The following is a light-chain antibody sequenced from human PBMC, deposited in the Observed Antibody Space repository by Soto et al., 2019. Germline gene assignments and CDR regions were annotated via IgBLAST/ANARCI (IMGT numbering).Light chain of an antibody. CDR1: QSVSSNY. V-gene: IGKV3-20*01. Sequence: EIVLTQSPGALSLSPGERATLSCRASQSVSSNYLAWYQQKPGQAPRPLIYGASSRATGIPDRFSGSGAGTDFTLTMSRLESEDFAVYYCQQYGSSPWTFGQGTKVDIK. CDR2: GAS. CDR3: QQYGSSPWT. J-gene: IGKJ1*01.